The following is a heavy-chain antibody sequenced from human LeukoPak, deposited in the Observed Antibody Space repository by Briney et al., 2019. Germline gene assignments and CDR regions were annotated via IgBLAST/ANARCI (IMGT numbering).Heavy chain of an antibody. D-gene: IGHD3-22*01. CDR3: AKSDDSGADY. CDR2: ISYDGSHK. Sequence: GGSLRLSCAASGLTFSKYGMHWVRRAPGKGLEWVALISYDGSHKYYGDSVKGRFTISRDNAKNTLDLQMNSLRADDTAVYYCAKSDDSGADYWGQGTLVTVSS. CDR1: GLTFSKYG. J-gene: IGHJ4*02. V-gene: IGHV3-30*18.